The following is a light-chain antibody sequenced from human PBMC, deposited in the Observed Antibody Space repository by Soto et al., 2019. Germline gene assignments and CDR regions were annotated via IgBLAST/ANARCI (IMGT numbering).Light chain of an antibody. CDR3: QQYKNWYT. V-gene: IGKV3-15*01. J-gene: IGKJ2*01. CDR2: RAS. Sequence: EIVMTQFPATLSVSPGERATLFCRASQSVGNSLAWYQQKPGQAPRLLFYRASSRATGIAARFSGSGSGTESTLTISSLQSEDFAVYYCQQYKNWYTFGQGTKLEIK. CDR1: QSVGNS.